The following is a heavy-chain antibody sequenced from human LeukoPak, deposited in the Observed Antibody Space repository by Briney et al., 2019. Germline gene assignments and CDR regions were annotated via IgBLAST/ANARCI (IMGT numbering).Heavy chain of an antibody. V-gene: IGHV1-24*01. CDR3: ATNRQIMILGVVIMPAFDI. CDR1: GYTLTQLS. Sequence: ASVKVSCKVSGYTLTQLSVHWVRQAPGKGLEWMGGFDVEDGEIIYAQKFQGRVTMTEDTSTDTAYMELSSLTSEDTAVYYCATNRQIMILGVVIMPAFDIWGQGTMVTVSS. CDR2: FDVEDGEI. D-gene: IGHD3-3*01. J-gene: IGHJ3*02.